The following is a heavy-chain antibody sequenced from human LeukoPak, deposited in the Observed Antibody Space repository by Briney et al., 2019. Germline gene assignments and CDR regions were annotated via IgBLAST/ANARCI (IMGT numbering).Heavy chain of an antibody. CDR1: GFTFSSYA. V-gene: IGHV3-23*01. Sequence: PGGSLRLSCAASGFTFSSYAMSWVRQAPGKGLEWVSAISGSGGSTYYADSVKGRFTISRDNSKNTLYLQMNSLRAEDTAVYCCAKVPVVTYYYDSSGLSWFDPWGQGTLVTVSS. D-gene: IGHD3-22*01. CDR2: ISGSGGST. J-gene: IGHJ5*02. CDR3: AKVPVVTYYYDSSGLSWFDP.